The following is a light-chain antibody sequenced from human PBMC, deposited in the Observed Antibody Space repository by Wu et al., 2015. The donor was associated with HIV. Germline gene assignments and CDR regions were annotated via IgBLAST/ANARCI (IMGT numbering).Light chain of an antibody. CDR3: QQYNNWPLT. V-gene: IGKV3-15*01. J-gene: IGKJ4*01. CDR1: QSVSSN. CDR2: GAS. Sequence: EIVMTQSPATLSVSPGERATLPCRASQSVSSNLAWYQQKPGQAPRLLIYGASTRATGIPARFSGSGSGTEFTLTISSMQSEDFAVYYCQQYNNWPLTFGGRDQGWR.